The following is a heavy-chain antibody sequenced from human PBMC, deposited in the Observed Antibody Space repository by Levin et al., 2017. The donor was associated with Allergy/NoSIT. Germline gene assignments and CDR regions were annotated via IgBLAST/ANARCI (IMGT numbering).Heavy chain of an antibody. V-gene: IGHV3-21*06. CDR3: ARGDYMDV. CDR2: ISSSSFHI. J-gene: IGHJ6*03. Sequence: SCAASGFKFNTYRMNWVRQAPGKGLEWVSSISSSSFHIHYADSVKGRFTISRDNARNLLYLEMKSLRAEDTAVYYCARGDYMDVWGKGTTVIVTS. CDR1: GFKFNTYR.